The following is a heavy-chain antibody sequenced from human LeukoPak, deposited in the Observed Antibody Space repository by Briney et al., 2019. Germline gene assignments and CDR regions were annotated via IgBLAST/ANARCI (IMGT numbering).Heavy chain of an antibody. D-gene: IGHD1-26*01. V-gene: IGHV4-59*01. CDR1: GGSISSYY. J-gene: IGHJ4*02. CDR3: ASGAVGGFFDY. Sequence: SETLSLTCTVSGGSISSYYWSWIRQPPGKGLEWIGYIYYSGGTNYNPSLKSRVTISVDTSKNQFSLKLSSVTAADTAVYYCASGAVGGFFDYWGQGTLVTVSS. CDR2: IYYSGGT.